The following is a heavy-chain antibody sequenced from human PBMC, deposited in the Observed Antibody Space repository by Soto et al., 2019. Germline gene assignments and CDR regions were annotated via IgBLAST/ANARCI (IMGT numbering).Heavy chain of an antibody. J-gene: IGHJ4*02. CDR1: GGSMRSYY. V-gene: IGHV4-59*08. D-gene: IGHD6-13*01. Sequence: QVQLQESGPGLVKPSETLSLTCTVSGGSMRSYYWSWIRQSPGKGLDCIGYIYYSGSTNYNPSLKSRVTISVDTSKNQFSLILRSVTAADTAVYYCARLPPISAADTSLFDYWGEGTLVTVSS. CDR2: IYYSGST. CDR3: ARLPPISAADTSLFDY.